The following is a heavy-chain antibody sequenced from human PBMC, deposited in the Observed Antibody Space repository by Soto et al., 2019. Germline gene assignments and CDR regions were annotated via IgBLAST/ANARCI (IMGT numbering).Heavy chain of an antibody. V-gene: IGHV4-59*08. Sequence: SQTLSLTCTVAGGCISSYYWRWIRQPPGKGLEWIGYIYYSGSTNYNPSLKSRVTISVDTSKNQFSLKLSSVTAADTGVYSCPRRYGPGFDYWCQGTRVTVSS. CDR1: GGCISSYY. D-gene: IGHD4-17*01. CDR3: PRRYGPGFDY. J-gene: IGHJ4*02. CDR2: IYYSGST.